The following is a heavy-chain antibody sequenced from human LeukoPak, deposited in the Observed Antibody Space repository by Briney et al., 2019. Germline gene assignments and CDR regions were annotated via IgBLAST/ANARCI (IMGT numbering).Heavy chain of an antibody. D-gene: IGHD3-10*01. J-gene: IGHJ3*01. CDR2: INPNSGGT. V-gene: IGHV1-2*02. CDR3: SGGSGPHAFDF. CDR1: GYTFTDYY. Sequence: ASVKVSCKASGYTFTDYYVHWVRQAPGQGLEWMGWINPNSGGTNYAQKFQGRVTMTRDTSISTAYMELSSLISDDTAVYYCSGGSGPHAFDFWGQGTMVTVSS.